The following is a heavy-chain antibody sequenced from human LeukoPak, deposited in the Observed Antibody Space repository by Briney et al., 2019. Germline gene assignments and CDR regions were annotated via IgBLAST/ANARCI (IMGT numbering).Heavy chain of an antibody. D-gene: IGHD3-3*01. Sequence: GGSLRLSCAASGFTFSSYDMHWVRQIKGKGLEWVSAIGTAGDTYYAGSVKGRFTISREDARNSLYLQMNNLRVGDTAVYYCVRDARERGFASWGQGTLVTVSS. CDR2: IGTAGDT. CDR1: GFTFSSYD. J-gene: IGHJ4*02. V-gene: IGHV3-13*01. CDR3: VRDARERGFAS.